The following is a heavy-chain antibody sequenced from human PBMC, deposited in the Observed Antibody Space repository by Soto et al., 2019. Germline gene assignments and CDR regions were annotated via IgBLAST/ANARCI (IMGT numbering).Heavy chain of an antibody. D-gene: IGHD1-26*01. V-gene: IGHV3-21*04. CDR1: GFSFSRHS. CDR3: ARRGSGSYYDY. J-gene: IGHJ4*02. CDR2: IGNDPSYL. Sequence: EVQLVESGGGLVKPGGSLRLSCEASGFSFSRHSMNWVRQAPGKGLEWVSSIGNDPSYLYYAGSVKGRFTISRDNAKNSLYLQMNSLRVEDTAVYYCARRGSGSYYDYWGQGTLVTVSS.